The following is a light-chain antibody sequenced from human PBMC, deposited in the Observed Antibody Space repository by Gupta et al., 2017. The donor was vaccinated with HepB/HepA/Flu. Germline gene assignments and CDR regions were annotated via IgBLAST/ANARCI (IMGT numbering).Light chain of an antibody. J-gene: IGKJ1*01. CDR2: KAS. CDR3: EQQNSCSMS. CDR1: QRISSW. Sequence: DLQMTQSPSTLSASVGDRVTITCRASQRISSWLAWYQQKPGEAPKLLIYKASKLQSGVPSRFSGRGSGTEFTLTISSRQPDDFATYYCEQQNSCSMSFGQGTKVEIK. V-gene: IGKV1-5*03.